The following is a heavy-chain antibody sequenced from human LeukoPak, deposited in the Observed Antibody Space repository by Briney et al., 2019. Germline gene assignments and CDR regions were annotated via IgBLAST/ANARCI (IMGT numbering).Heavy chain of an antibody. D-gene: IGHD3-22*01. CDR3: ARDWVTRNYYDSSGHSDAFDI. CDR2: INHSGST. V-gene: IGHV4-4*02. Sequence: SETLSLTCAVSGGSISSSNWWSWVRQPPGKGLEWIGEINHSGSTNYNPSLKSRVTISVDTSKNQFSLKLSSVTAADTAVYYCARDWVTRNYYDSSGHSDAFDIWGQGTMVTVSS. J-gene: IGHJ3*02. CDR1: GGSISSSNW.